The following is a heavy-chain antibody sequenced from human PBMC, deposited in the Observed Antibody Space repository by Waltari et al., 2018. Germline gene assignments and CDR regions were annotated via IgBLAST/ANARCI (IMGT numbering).Heavy chain of an antibody. D-gene: IGHD6-6*01. J-gene: IGHJ4*02. Sequence: QVQLVQSGAEVKKPGSSVKVSCKASGGTFSSYAISWVRQAPGQGLEWMGGFIPSFGTANYAQKFQGRVTITADESTSTAYMELSSLRSEDTAVYYCARDAIAARDFDYWGQGTLVTVSS. CDR2: FIPSFGTA. CDR3: ARDAIAARDFDY. CDR1: GGTFSSYA. V-gene: IGHV1-69*13.